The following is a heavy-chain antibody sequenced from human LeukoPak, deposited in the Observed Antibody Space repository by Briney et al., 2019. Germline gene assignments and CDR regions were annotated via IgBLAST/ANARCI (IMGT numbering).Heavy chain of an antibody. D-gene: IGHD2-21*02. CDR3: ARSGWGLVTAFDY. Sequence: PGRSLRLSCTASGFTFGDYAVSWARQAPGKGLEWVSYISSSSSTIYDADSVKGRFTISRDNAKDSLYLQMNSLRDEDTAVYYCARSGWGLVTAFDYWGQGTLVTVSS. CDR1: GFTFGDYA. CDR2: ISSSSSTI. V-gene: IGHV3-48*02. J-gene: IGHJ4*02.